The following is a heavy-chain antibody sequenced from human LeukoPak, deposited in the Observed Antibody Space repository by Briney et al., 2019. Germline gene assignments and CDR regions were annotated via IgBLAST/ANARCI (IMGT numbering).Heavy chain of an antibody. CDR2: IKQDGSEK. D-gene: IGHD3-10*01. CDR1: GFTFSSYW. J-gene: IGHJ3*02. V-gene: IGHV3-7*01. CDR3: ARRHVLLWFGEPPSAFDI. Sequence: GGSLRLSCAASGFTFSSYWMSWVRQALGKGLESVANIKQDGSEKYYVDSVKGRFTISRDNAKNSLYLQMNSLRAEDTAVYYCARRHVLLWFGEPPSAFDIWGQGTMVTVSS.